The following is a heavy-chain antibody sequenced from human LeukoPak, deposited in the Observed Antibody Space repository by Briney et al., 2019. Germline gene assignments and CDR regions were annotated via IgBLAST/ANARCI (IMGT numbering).Heavy chain of an antibody. CDR3: ARYANYYDSSGYYFFDY. J-gene: IGHJ4*02. Sequence: GGSLRLSCAASGFTFSDYYMSWIRQAPGKGLEWVSYISSSGSTIYYADSVKGRFTISRDNAKNSLYLQMNSLRAGDTAVYYCARYANYYDSSGYYFFDYWGQGTLVTVSS. CDR2: ISSSGSTI. CDR1: GFTFSDYY. D-gene: IGHD3-22*01. V-gene: IGHV3-11*01.